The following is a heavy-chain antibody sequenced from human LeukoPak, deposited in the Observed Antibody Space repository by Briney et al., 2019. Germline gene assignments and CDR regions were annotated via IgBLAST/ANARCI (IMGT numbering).Heavy chain of an antibody. J-gene: IGHJ4*02. CDR2: ISSSSSYI. CDR1: GLTFCSYS. D-gene: IGHD6-19*01. V-gene: IGHV3-21*01. Sequence: PGGSLRLSCAASGLTFCSYSMNWVRQAPGKGLEWVSSISSSSSYIYYADSVKGRFTISRDNAKNSLYLQMNSLRAEDTAVYYCAGLSSGWTGWDFDYWGQGTLVTVSS. CDR3: AGLSSGWTGWDFDY.